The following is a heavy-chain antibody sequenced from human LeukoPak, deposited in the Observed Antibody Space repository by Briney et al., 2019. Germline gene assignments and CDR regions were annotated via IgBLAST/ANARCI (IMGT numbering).Heavy chain of an antibody. J-gene: IGHJ4*02. D-gene: IGHD5-18*01. CDR1: GYTFTGYY. CDR3: AREGVDTAMPDYFDY. V-gene: IGHV1-2*04. CDR2: INPNSGGT. Sequence: ASVKVSCKASGYTFTGYYMHWVRQAPGQGLEWMGWINPNSGGTNYAQKFQGWVTMTRDTSISTAYMELSRLRSDDTAVYYCAREGVDTAMPDYFDYWGQGTLVTVSS.